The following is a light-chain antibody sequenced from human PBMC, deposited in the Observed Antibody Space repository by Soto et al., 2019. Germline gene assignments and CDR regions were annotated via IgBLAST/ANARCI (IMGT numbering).Light chain of an antibody. J-gene: IGKJ4*01. Sequence: VMFTQSPATLSLSPGEGVTLSCRASQTVNNNFLAWYQQKPGQAPRLLIYHASNRATGIPARFSGSGSGTDFTLTISSLEPEDFAVYYCQQRGNWPLSFGGGTKVDIK. V-gene: IGKV3-11*01. CDR2: HAS. CDR3: QQRGNWPLS. CDR1: QTVNNN.